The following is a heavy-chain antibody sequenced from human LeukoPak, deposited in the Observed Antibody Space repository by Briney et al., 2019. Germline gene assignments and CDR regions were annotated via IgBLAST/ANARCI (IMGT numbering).Heavy chain of an antibody. CDR1: GYTFTGYY. D-gene: IGHD3-3*01. Sequence: ASVKVSCKASGYTFTGYYMHWVRQAPGQGLEWRGWINPNSGGTNYAQKFQGRVTMTTDTSTSTAYMELRSLRSDDTAVYYCARYTYYDFWSGYSPPGYYYYMDVWGKGTTVTVSS. CDR2: INPNSGGT. V-gene: IGHV1-2*02. J-gene: IGHJ6*03. CDR3: ARYTYYDFWSGYSPPGYYYYMDV.